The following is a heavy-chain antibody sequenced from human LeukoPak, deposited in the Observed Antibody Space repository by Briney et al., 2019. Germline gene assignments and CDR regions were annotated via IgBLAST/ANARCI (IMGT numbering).Heavy chain of an antibody. J-gene: IGHJ1*01. CDR2: INPNSGGT. Sequence: ASVKVSCKASGYTFTGYYMHWVRQAPGQGLEWMGRINPNSGGTNYAQKFQGRVTMTRDTSISTAYMELSRLRSDDTAVYYCARETYSSSWYKTRAEYSQHWGQGTLVTVSS. V-gene: IGHV1-2*06. CDR3: ARETYSSSWYKTRAEYSQH. CDR1: GYTFTGYY. D-gene: IGHD6-13*01.